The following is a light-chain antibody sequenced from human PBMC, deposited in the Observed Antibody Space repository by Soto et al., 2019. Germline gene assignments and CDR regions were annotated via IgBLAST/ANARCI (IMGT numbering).Light chain of an antibody. V-gene: IGKV3D-20*02. CDR2: GAS. CDR1: QSVSSY. CDR3: QQRSSWPPT. Sequence: EIVLTQSTGTLSLSPGERATLSCMASQSVSSYYLAWYQQKPGQAPRLLIYGASSRATGVPARFSGSGSGTDFTLTISSLEPEDFAVYYCQQRSSWPPTFGQGTRLEIK. J-gene: IGKJ5*01.